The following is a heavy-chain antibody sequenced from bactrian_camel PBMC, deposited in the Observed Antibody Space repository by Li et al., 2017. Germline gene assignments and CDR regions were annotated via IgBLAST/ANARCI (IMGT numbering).Heavy chain of an antibody. D-gene: IGHD5*01. CDR2: IAYGGGVT. Sequence: HVQLVESGGGSVQPGGSLKLSCEYFDRDYKRGCMGWFRQAPGKEREGIADIAYGGGVTNYARSVSGRFTVSQDNAKNTVYLQMNSLKSEDTALYYCATPFPMTMGWIQLHYKYWGQGTQVTVS. CDR1: DRDYKRGC. CDR3: ATPFPMTMGWIQLHYKY. V-gene: IGHV3S54*01. J-gene: IGHJ4*01.